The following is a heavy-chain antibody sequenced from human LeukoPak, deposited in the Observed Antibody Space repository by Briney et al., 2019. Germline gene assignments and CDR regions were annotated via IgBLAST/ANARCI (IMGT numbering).Heavy chain of an antibody. D-gene: IGHD4-11*01. CDR2: ISSDGSAK. CDR1: GFTFSTYG. Sequence: GGSLRLSCAASGFTFSTYGMRWVRQAPGKGLEWVAVISSDGSAKYYTDSVKGRFTIARDNAKNTLYLQMNSLRAEDTAVYYCARGENSKTYPVSGYWGQGTLVTVSS. V-gene: IGHV3-30*03. CDR3: ARGENSKTYPVSGY. J-gene: IGHJ4*02.